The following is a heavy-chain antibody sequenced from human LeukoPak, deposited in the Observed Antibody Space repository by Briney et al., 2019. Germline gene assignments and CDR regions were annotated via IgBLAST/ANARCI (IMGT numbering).Heavy chain of an antibody. J-gene: IGHJ3*02. D-gene: IGHD6-19*01. CDR1: GYTFTGYY. V-gene: IGHV1-2*02. CDR2: INPNSGGT. CDR3: ARELGGVAGTGDAFDI. Sequence: GASVKVSCKASGYTFTGYYMHWVRQAPGQGLEWMGWINPNSGGTNYAQKFQGRVTMTRDTSISTAYMELSRLRSDDTAVYYCARELGGVAGTGDAFDIWGQGTMVTVSS.